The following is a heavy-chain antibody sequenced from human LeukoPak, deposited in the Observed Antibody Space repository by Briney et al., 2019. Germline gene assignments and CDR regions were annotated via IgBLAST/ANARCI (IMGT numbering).Heavy chain of an antibody. D-gene: IGHD3-10*01. CDR3: ARGPRFGELLWHWFDP. Sequence: SETLSLTCTVSGGSISSSSYYWGWIRQPPGKGLEWIGSIYYSGSTYYNPSLKSRVTISVDTSKNQFSLKLSSVTAADTAVYYCARGPRFGELLWHWFDPWGQGTLVTVSS. CDR2: IYYSGST. CDR1: GGSISSSSYY. J-gene: IGHJ5*02. V-gene: IGHV4-39*07.